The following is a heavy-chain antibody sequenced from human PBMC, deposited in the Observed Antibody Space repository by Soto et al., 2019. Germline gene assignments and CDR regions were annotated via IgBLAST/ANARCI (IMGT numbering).Heavy chain of an antibody. Sequence: GGSLRLSCAASGFTFSSYEMNWVRQAPGKGLEWVSYISSSGSTIYYADSVKGRFTISRDNAKNSLYLQMNSLRAEDTAVYYCARDYRGHSDYYDSSGYYPACFDYWGQGTLVTVSS. CDR1: GFTFSSYE. CDR2: ISSSGSTI. CDR3: ARDYRGHSDYYDSSGYYPACFDY. V-gene: IGHV3-48*03. J-gene: IGHJ4*02. D-gene: IGHD3-22*01.